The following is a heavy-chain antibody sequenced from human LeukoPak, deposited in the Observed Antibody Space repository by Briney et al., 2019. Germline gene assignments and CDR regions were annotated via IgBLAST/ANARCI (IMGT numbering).Heavy chain of an antibody. CDR1: GFTFSSYW. D-gene: IGHD3-9*01. J-gene: IGHJ4*02. V-gene: IGHV3-7*01. CDR2: IKQDGSEK. CDR3: ARDQLRYLDY. Sequence: GGSLRLSCAASGFTFSSYWMSWGRQAPGKGLEWVANIKQDGSEKCYVDSVKGRFTISRDNAKNSLYLQMNSLRAEDTAVYHCARDQLRYLDYWGQGTLVTVSS.